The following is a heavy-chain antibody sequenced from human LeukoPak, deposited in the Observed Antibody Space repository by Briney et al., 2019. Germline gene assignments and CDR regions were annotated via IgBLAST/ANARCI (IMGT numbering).Heavy chain of an antibody. J-gene: IGHJ6*03. D-gene: IGHD1-7*01. CDR2: INWNGAGT. V-gene: IGHV3-20*04. CDR1: GFTFDDYG. Sequence: PWGSLRLSCAASGFTFDDYGMSWVRQVPGKGLEWVSGINWNGAGTGYADSVKGRFTISRDNAKNSLYLQMNSLRAEDTAFYYCARVPRARAVTGTTYYYYMDVWGKGTTVTVSS. CDR3: ARVPRARAVTGTTYYYYMDV.